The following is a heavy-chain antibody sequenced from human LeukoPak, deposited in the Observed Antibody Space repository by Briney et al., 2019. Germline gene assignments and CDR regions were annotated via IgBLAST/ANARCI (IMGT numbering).Heavy chain of an antibody. V-gene: IGHV1-69*05. Sequence: ASVKVSCKASGGTFSSYAISWVRQAPGQGLEWRGGIIPIFGTANYAQKFQGRVTITTDESTSTAYMELSSLRSEDTAVYYCAREQDNSSPVGFDYWGQGTLVTVSS. CDR3: AREQDNSSPVGFDY. CDR2: IIPIFGTA. J-gene: IGHJ4*02. CDR1: GGTFSSYA. D-gene: IGHD6-6*01.